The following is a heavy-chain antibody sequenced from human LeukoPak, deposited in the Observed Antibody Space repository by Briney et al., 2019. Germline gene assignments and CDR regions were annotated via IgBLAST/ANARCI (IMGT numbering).Heavy chain of an antibody. CDR1: GGSISSGSYY. D-gene: IGHD6-13*01. CDR3: ARGIAAAGTIDY. J-gene: IGHJ4*02. V-gene: IGHV4-61*10. Sequence: SQTLSLTCTVSGGSISSGSYYWSWLRQPAGKRLEWIGYIYYSGSTNYNPSLKSRVTISVDTSKNQFSLKLSSVTAADTAVYYCARGIAAAGTIDYWGQGTLVTVSS. CDR2: IYYSGST.